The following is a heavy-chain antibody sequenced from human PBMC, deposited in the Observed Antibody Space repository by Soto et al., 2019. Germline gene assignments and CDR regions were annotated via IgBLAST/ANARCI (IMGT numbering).Heavy chain of an antibody. CDR1: GFTFSSYS. Sequence: GGSLRLSCAASGFTFSSYSMNWVRQAPGKGLEWVSYISSSSSTIYYADSVKGRFTISGENAKNSRYLKMNSLRDEDTAVYYCAAYSSGWYYYYYGMDVWGQGTTVTVSS. V-gene: IGHV3-48*02. D-gene: IGHD6-19*01. CDR3: AAYSSGWYYYYYGMDV. J-gene: IGHJ6*02. CDR2: ISSSSSTI.